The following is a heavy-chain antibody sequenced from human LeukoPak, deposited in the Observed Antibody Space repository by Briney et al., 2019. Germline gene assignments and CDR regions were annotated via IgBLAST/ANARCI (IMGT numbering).Heavy chain of an antibody. D-gene: IGHD3-10*01. CDR1: GYTFTSYY. V-gene: IGHV1-46*01. CDR2: INPSGGST. J-gene: IGHJ6*03. CDR3: ARGPSITMVRGGQWYYYMDV. Sequence: ASVKVSCKASGYTFTSYYIHWVRQAPGQGLEWMGLINPSGGSTNYAQKFQGRVTMTRDTSTSTVYMELSSLRSQDTAVYYCARGPSITMVRGGQWYYYMDVWGKGTTVTISS.